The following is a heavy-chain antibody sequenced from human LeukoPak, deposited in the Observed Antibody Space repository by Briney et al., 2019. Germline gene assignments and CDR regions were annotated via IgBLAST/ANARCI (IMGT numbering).Heavy chain of an antibody. CDR3: ARDSSYYGSGSYLPDY. Sequence: GGSLRLSCAASGFTFSSYGMHWVRQAPGKGLEWVAVIWYDGSNKYYADSVKGRFTISRDNSKNTLYLQMNSLRAEDTALYYCARDSSYYGSGSYLPDYWGQGTLVTVSS. CDR1: GFTFSSYG. CDR2: IWYDGSNK. J-gene: IGHJ4*02. V-gene: IGHV3-33*01. D-gene: IGHD3-10*01.